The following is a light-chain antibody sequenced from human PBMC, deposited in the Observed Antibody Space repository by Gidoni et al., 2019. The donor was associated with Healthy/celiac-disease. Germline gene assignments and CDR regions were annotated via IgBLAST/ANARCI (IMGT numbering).Light chain of an antibody. Sequence: EIVMTQSPATLSVSPGERATLSCRASQSVSSNLAWYQQKTGQAHRLLIYCASNRATGIPARFSGSGSGTEFTLTISSLQSEDFAVYYCQQYNNWPLTFGGGTKVEIK. V-gene: IGKV3-15*01. J-gene: IGKJ4*01. CDR3: QQYNNWPLT. CDR1: QSVSSN. CDR2: CAS.